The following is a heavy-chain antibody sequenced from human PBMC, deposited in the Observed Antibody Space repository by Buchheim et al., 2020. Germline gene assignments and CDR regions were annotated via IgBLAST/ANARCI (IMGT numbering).Heavy chain of an antibody. Sequence: QVQLVESGGGVVQPGRSLRLSCAASGFIFSSYGMHWVRQAPGKGLEWVAVISYDGSNKYYADSVEGRSTISRDNSKNTLHLQMNSLRAEDTAVYYCAKDLYSIGYYDYWGQGTL. CDR1: GFIFSSYG. V-gene: IGHV3-30*18. J-gene: IGHJ4*02. CDR2: ISYDGSNK. CDR3: AKDLYSIGYYDY. D-gene: IGHD3-22*01.